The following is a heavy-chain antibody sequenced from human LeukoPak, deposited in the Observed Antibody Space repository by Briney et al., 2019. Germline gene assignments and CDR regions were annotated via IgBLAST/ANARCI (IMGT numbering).Heavy chain of an antibody. CDR3: ARGGGVRGVNYFDY. J-gene: IGHJ4*02. V-gene: IGHV3-33*01. CDR2: IWYDGSNK. CDR1: GFTFSSYG. D-gene: IGHD3-10*02. Sequence: GRSLGLSCAASGFTFSSYGMHWVRQAPGKGLEWVAVIWYDGSNKYYADSVKGRFTISRDNSKNTLCLQMNSLRAEDTAVYYCARGGGVRGVNYFDYWGQGTLVTVSS.